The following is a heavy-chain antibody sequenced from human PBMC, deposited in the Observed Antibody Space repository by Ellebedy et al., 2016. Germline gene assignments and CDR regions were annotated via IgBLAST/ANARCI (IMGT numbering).Heavy chain of an antibody. CDR3: ARGRFIAGQPGGY. V-gene: IGHV1-46*01. CDR2: INPSGGST. Sequence: ASVKVSXXASGYTFTSYYMHWVRQAPGQGLEWMGIINPSGGSTSYAQKFQGRVTITADKSTSTAYMELSSLRSEDTAVYYCARGRFIAGQPGGYWGQGTLVTVSS. CDR1: GYTFTSYY. D-gene: IGHD6-13*01. J-gene: IGHJ4*02.